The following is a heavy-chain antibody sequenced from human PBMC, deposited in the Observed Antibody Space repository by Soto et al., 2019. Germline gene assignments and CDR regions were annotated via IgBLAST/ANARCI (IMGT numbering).Heavy chain of an antibody. CDR3: AADCIRARCWFDP. J-gene: IGHJ5*02. D-gene: IGHD2-15*01. CDR1: GLTFTSSA. Sequence: ASAKVSCKASGLTFTSSAVQWVRQARGQRLEWIGWIVVGSGNTNYAQKFQERVTITRDMSTSTAYMELSSLRSEDTAVYYCAADCIRARCWFDPWGQGTLVTVSS. V-gene: IGHV1-58*01. CDR2: IVVGSGNT.